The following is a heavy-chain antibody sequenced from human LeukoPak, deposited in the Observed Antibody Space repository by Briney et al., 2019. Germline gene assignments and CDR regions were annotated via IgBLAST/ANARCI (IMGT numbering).Heavy chain of an antibody. CDR1: GGSISSGSYY. V-gene: IGHV4-61*02. CDR3: ARDSSRPPYYYYMDV. Sequence: SQTLSLTCTVSGGSISSGSYYWSWIRQPAGKGLEWIGRIYTSGSTNYNPSLKSRVTISVDTSKNQFSLKLSSVTAAGTAVYYCARDSSRPPYYYYMDVWGKGTTVTVSS. CDR2: IYTSGST. J-gene: IGHJ6*03. D-gene: IGHD2-2*01.